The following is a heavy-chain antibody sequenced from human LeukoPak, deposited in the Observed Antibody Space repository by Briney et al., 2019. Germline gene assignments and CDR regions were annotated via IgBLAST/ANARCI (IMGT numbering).Heavy chain of an antibody. J-gene: IGHJ3*02. Sequence: GASVKVSCKASGGTFSSYAISWVRQAPGQGLEWMGGIIPIFGTANYAQKFQSRVTITADKSTSTAYMALSSLRSEDTAVYYCARKNYGDAFDIWGQGTMVTVSS. CDR2: IIPIFGTA. D-gene: IGHD1-7*01. V-gene: IGHV1-69*06. CDR3: ARKNYGDAFDI. CDR1: GGTFSSYA.